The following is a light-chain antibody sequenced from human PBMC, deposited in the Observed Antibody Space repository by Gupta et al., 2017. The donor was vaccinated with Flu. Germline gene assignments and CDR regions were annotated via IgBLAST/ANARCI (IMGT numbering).Light chain of an antibody. Sequence: EIQITQSPSTLSASVGDRVTITCRASQSISSWLAWYQQEPGKAPKLLIYKVSRVDLGVPSRSTGSGPATEFTLTISRRQPDNFATNYSRQVNTFSRTFGQGTKVEIK. V-gene: IGKV1-5*03. CDR1: QSISSW. CDR3: RQVNTFSRT. J-gene: IGKJ1*01. CDR2: KVS.